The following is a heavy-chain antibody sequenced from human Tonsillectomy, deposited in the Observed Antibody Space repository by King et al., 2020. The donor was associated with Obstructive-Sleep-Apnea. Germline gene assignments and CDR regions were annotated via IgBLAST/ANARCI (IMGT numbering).Heavy chain of an antibody. CDR2: IYYSGST. Sequence: QLQESGPGLVKPSETLSLTCTVSGGSISSSSYYWGWIRQPPGKGLEWIGSIYYSGSTYYNPSLKSRVTISVDTSKNQFSLKLSSVTAADTAVYYCARDKPADCSGGSCYSFYFDSWGQGTLVTVSS. CDR1: GGSISSSSYY. J-gene: IGHJ4*02. V-gene: IGHV4-39*07. D-gene: IGHD2-15*01. CDR3: ARDKPADCSGGSCYSFYFDS.